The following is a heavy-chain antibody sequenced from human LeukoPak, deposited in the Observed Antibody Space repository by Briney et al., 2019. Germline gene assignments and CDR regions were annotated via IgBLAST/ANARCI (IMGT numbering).Heavy chain of an antibody. CDR2: ISAYNGNT. CDR1: GYTFTSYG. V-gene: IGHV1-18*01. D-gene: IGHD6-19*01. Sequence: WASVKVSCKASGYTFTSYGISWVRQAPGQGLEWMGWISAYNGNTNYAQKLQGRVTMTTDTSTSTAYMELRSLRSDDTAVYYCARDPRIAVAQNYYYGMDVWGQGTTVTVSS. J-gene: IGHJ6*02. CDR3: ARDPRIAVAQNYYYGMDV.